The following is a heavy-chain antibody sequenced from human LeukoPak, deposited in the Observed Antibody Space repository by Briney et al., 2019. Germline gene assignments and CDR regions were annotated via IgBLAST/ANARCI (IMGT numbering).Heavy chain of an antibody. V-gene: IGHV4-61*02. CDR1: GGSISSGSYY. D-gene: IGHD3-9*01. J-gene: IGHJ4*02. CDR2: IYTSGST. Sequence: PSETLSLTCTVSGGSISSGSYYWSWIRQPAGKGLERIGRIYTSGSTNYNPSLKSRVTISVDTSKNQFSLKLSSVTAADTAVYYCATELYYDILTGYVDDYWGQGTLVTVSS. CDR3: ATELYYDILTGYVDDY.